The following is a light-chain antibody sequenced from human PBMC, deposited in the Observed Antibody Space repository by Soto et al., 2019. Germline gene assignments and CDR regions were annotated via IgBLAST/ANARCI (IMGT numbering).Light chain of an antibody. V-gene: IGLV2-14*01. CDR1: SSDIGDYDF. Sequence: QSALTQPASVSGPPGQSITISCTGTSSDIGDYDFVSWYQQYPGKAPQLLIYEVNNRPSGVDDPFSGSKFGNTASLTISGLQAEDETDYYCSSYAGSSNVFGTGTKLTVL. CDR2: EVN. CDR3: SSYAGSSNV. J-gene: IGLJ1*01.